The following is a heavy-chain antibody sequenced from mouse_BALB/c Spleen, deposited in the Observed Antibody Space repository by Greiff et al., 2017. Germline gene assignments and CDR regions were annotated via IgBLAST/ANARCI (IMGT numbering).Heavy chain of an antibody. J-gene: IGHJ4*01. V-gene: IGHV5-6*02. CDR3: ARRRDNCGNAMDY. CDR1: GFTFSSYG. D-gene: IGHD1-3*01. CDR2: ISSGGSYT. Sequence: DVKLVESGGDLVKPGGSLKLSCAASGFTFSSYGMSWVRQTPDKRLEWVATISSGGSYTYYPDSVKGRFTISRDNAKNTLYLQMSSLKSEDTAMYSCARRRDNCGNAMDYWGQGTSVTVSS.